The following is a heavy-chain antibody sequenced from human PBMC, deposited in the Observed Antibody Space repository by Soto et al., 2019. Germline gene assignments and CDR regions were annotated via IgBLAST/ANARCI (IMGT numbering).Heavy chain of an antibody. Sequence: SETLSLTCTVSGGSITSYYWSWIRQPPGKGLEWIGYMYYSGSTDYNPSLKSRVTISVDTSKNQFSLKLSSVTAADTAVYYCARGRGWVDPWGQGTLVTVSS. CDR3: ARGRGWVDP. J-gene: IGHJ5*02. CDR1: GGSITSYY. V-gene: IGHV4-59*01. CDR2: MYYSGST.